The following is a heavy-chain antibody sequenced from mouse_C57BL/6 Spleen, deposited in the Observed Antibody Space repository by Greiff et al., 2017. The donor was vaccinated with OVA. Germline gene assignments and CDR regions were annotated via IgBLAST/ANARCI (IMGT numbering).Heavy chain of an antibody. D-gene: IGHD1-1*01. CDR1: GYSFTSYC. Sequence: QVQLQQPGAELVKPGASVKLSCKASGYSFTSYCMHWVKQRSGQGLEWIGMIHPNSGSTNYNEKFKSKATLTVDKSSSTAYMQLSSLTSEDSAVYYCARGGRIITTVVAIGDYWGQGTSVTVSS. J-gene: IGHJ4*01. V-gene: IGHV1-64*01. CDR3: ARGGRIITTVVAIGDY. CDR2: IHPNSGST.